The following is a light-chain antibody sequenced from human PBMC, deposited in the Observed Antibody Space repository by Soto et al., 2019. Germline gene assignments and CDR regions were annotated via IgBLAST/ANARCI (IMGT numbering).Light chain of an antibody. CDR1: QSLLHSNGYNY. CDR3: MQARTWT. V-gene: IGKV2-28*01. Sequence: DIVMTQSPLSLPVTPGEPASISCRSSQSLLHSNGYNYLDWYLQKPGQSPQLLIYLGSNRSSGVPDRFSGSGSGTDFTLKISRVEAEDVGVYYCMQARTWTCGQGTKVEIK. CDR2: LGS. J-gene: IGKJ1*01.